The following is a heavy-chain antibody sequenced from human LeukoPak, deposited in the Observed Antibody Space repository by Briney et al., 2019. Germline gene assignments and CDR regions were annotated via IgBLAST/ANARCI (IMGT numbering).Heavy chain of an antibody. CDR3: ARVFGSGTFPLHYFDY. D-gene: IGHD3-10*01. J-gene: IGHJ4*02. CDR2: MNPNSGNT. Sequence: ASVKVSCKASAYTFTSYDINWVRQAPGQGLEWMGWMNPNSGNTGYAQKFQDRVTITRDTSMNTAYMELSSLRSEDTAVYYCARVFGSGTFPLHYFDYWGQGTLVTASS. CDR1: AYTFTSYD. V-gene: IGHV1-8*03.